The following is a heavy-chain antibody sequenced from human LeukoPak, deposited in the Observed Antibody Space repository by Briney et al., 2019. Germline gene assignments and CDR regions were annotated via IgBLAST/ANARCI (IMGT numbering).Heavy chain of an antibody. CDR1: GGSISSYY. J-gene: IGHJ5*02. D-gene: IGHD3-3*01. CDR2: IYYSGST. V-gene: IGHV4-59*01. CDR3: ARGVTIFGGNWFDP. Sequence: SETLSLTCTVSGGSISSYYWSWIRQPPGKGLEWIGYIYYSGSTNYNPSLKSRVTISVDTSKNQFSLKLSSVTAADTAVYYCARGVTIFGGNWFDPWGQGTLVTVSS.